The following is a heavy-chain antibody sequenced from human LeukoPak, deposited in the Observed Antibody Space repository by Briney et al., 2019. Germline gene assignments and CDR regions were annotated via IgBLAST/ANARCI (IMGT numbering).Heavy chain of an antibody. J-gene: IGHJ4*02. Sequence: GGSLRLSCAASGFTFSSYGMHWVRQAPGKGLEWVAVISYDGSNKYYADSVKGRFTISRDNSKNTPYLQMNSLRAEDTAVYYCAKAVDSSGWFNYFDYWGQGTLVTVSS. CDR3: AKAVDSSGWFNYFDY. CDR1: GFTFSSYG. D-gene: IGHD6-19*01. V-gene: IGHV3-30*18. CDR2: ISYDGSNK.